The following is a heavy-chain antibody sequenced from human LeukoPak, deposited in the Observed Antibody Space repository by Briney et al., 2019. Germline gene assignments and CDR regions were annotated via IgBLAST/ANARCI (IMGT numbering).Heavy chain of an antibody. V-gene: IGHV3-30*18. J-gene: IGHJ4*02. CDR3: AKEAASGYYRTSDY. CDR2: ISYDGTKE. CDR1: GFTFSTYG. D-gene: IGHD5-12*01. Sequence: PGGSLRLSCAASGFTFSTYGMHWVRQAPGKGLEWVAVISYDGTKEHYADPVKGRSTISRDNSKNTLYLQMNSLRAEDTAVYYCAKEAASGYYRTSDYWGQGTLVTVSS.